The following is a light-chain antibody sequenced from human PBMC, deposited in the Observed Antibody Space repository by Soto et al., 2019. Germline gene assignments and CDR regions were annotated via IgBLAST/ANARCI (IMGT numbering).Light chain of an antibody. J-gene: IGKJ1*01. CDR1: QSISSS. V-gene: IGKV3-11*01. Sequence: EIVLTQSPATLSLSPGERGTLSCRASQSISSSLAWYQQKPGQAPRLLIYDASNRATGIPARFSGSGSRTDFTLTISSLEPEDFAVYYCQQRFSWPRTFGQGTKVEIK. CDR2: DAS. CDR3: QQRFSWPRT.